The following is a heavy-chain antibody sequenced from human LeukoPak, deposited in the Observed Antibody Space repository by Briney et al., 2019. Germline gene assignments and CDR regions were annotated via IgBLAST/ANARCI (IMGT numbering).Heavy chain of an antibody. D-gene: IGHD2-2*02. J-gene: IGHJ4*02. Sequence: ASVKVSCKASGYTFTSYYMHWVRQAPGQGLEWMGIINPSGGSTSYAQKFQGRVTMTTDTATSTAYMELRSLRSDDTAVYYCARDQYPLKYWGQGTLVTVSS. CDR3: ARDQYPLKY. V-gene: IGHV1-46*01. CDR1: GYTFTSYY. CDR2: INPSGGST.